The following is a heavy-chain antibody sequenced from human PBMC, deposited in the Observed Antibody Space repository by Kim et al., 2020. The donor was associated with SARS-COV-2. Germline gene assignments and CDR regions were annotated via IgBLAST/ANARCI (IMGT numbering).Heavy chain of an antibody. D-gene: IGHD6-19*01. J-gene: IGHJ4*02. CDR2: IYPGDSDT. CDR1: GYSFTSYW. CDR3: ARLSLGGIAVAGWDY. V-gene: IGHV5-51*01. Sequence: GESLKISCKGSGYSFTSYWIGWVRQMPGKGLEWMGIIYPGDSDTRYSPSFQGQVTISADKSISTAYLQWSSLKASDTAMYYCARLSLGGIAVAGWDYWGQGTLVTVSS.